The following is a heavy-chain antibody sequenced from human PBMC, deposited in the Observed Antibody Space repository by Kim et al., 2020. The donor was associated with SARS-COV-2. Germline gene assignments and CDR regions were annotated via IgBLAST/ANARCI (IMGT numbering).Heavy chain of an antibody. CDR1: GFTFSSYS. CDR2: ISSSSSTI. D-gene: IGHD5-18*01. V-gene: IGHV3-48*02. J-gene: IGHJ4*02. CDR3: ARDGEHSGYSYGIDY. Sequence: GGSLRLSCAASGFTFSSYSMNWVRQAPGKGLEWVSYISSSSSTIYYADSVKGRFTISRDNAKNSLYLQMNSLRDEDTAVYYCARDGEHSGYSYGIDYWGQGTLVTVSS.